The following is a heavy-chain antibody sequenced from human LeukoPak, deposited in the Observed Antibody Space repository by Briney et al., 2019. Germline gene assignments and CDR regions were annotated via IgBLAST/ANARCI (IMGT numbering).Heavy chain of an antibody. CDR2: IIPIFGTA. CDR3: AREGYCSSTSCYGPFDY. V-gene: IGHV1-69*13. D-gene: IGHD2-2*01. CDR1: GGTFSSYA. J-gene: IGHJ4*02. Sequence: ASVKVSCKASGGTFSSYAISWVRQAPGQRLEWMGGIIPIFGTANYAQKFQGRVTITADESTSTAYMELSSLRSEDTAVYYCAREGYCSSTSCYGPFDYWGQGTLVTVSS.